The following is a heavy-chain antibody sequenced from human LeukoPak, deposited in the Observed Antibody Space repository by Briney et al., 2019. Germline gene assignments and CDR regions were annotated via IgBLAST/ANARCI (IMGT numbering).Heavy chain of an antibody. V-gene: IGHV3-20*04. CDR2: INWSGGST. J-gene: IGHJ4*02. CDR1: GFTFDDYG. CDR3: ARGYPYYFDY. D-gene: IGHD1-26*01. Sequence: PGGSLRLSCAAAGFTFDDYGMSWVRQAPGKGLEWVSGINWSGGSTGYADSVKGRFTISRDNAKNSLYLQMNSLRAEDTALYYCARGYPYYFDYGGQGTLVTVSS.